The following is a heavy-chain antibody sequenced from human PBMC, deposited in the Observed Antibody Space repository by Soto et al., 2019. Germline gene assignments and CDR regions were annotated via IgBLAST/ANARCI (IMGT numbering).Heavy chain of an antibody. D-gene: IGHD1-7*01. Sequence: WGSLRISCASSVFTFSIYAMSWVRQAPGKGLVWVSAISGSGGSTYYADSVKGRFTISRDNSKNTLYLQMNSLRAEDTAVYYWAKDRGITRTTFDPWGQGTMVTVSS. CDR3: AKDRGITRTTFDP. J-gene: IGHJ5*02. V-gene: IGHV3-23*01. CDR2: ISGSGGST. CDR1: VFTFSIYA.